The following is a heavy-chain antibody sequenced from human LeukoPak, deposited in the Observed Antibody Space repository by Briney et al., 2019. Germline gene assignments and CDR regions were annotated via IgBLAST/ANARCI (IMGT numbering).Heavy chain of an antibody. CDR1: GGSINTYF. CDR2: IYYSGST. Sequence: SETLSLTCTASGGSINTYFWNWIRQPPGKGLEWIGYIYYSGSTNYSPSLKSRVTMSVDTSKNQFSLKLSSVTAADTAVYYCARGGRSSGWFYFDYWGQGTLVTVSS. D-gene: IGHD6-19*01. CDR3: ARGGRSSGWFYFDY. V-gene: IGHV4-59*01. J-gene: IGHJ4*02.